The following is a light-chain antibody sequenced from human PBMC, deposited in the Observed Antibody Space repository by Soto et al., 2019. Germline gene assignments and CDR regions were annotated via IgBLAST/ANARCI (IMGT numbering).Light chain of an antibody. V-gene: IGKV3-15*01. CDR2: RAS. CDR1: HYIYSN. Sequence: EIVMTQSPATLSVSPGERATLSCTASHYIYSNVAWFQQRPGQAPRLLIYRASTRATGTPARFSGSGSGTEFTLTITSLQSEYFALYYCQQYGSSPRAFGQRIKVDIK. J-gene: IGKJ1*01. CDR3: QQYGSSPRA.